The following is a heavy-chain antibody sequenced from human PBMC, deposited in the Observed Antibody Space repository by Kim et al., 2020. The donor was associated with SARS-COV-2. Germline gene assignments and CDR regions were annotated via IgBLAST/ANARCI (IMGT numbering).Heavy chain of an antibody. CDR1: GFTFSSYW. V-gene: IGHV3-7*05. CDR3: ARDCPGAPGAFDI. J-gene: IGHJ3*02. CDR2: IKQDGSEK. Sequence: GGSLRLSCAASGFTFSSYWMSWVRQAPGKGLEWVANIKQDGSEKYYVDSVKGRFTISRDNAKNSLYLQMNSLRAEDTAVYYCARDCPGAPGAFDIWGQGTMVTVSS. D-gene: IGHD3-10*01.